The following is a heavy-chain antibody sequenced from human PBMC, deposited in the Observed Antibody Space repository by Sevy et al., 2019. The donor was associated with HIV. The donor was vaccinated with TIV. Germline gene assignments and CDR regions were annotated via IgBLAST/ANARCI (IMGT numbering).Heavy chain of an antibody. Sequence: GGSLRLSCVASGFTFSNVWMSWVRQAPGKGLEWVGHFKSKTDGGTTDYAAPVRGRFTISRDDSKNTLYLQMNSLKTEDTAGYYCTTGVSLFQHWGQGTLVTVSS. J-gene: IGHJ1*01. V-gene: IGHV3-15*01. CDR3: TTGVSLFQH. D-gene: IGHD2-8*01. CDR1: GFTFSNVW. CDR2: FKSKTDGGTT.